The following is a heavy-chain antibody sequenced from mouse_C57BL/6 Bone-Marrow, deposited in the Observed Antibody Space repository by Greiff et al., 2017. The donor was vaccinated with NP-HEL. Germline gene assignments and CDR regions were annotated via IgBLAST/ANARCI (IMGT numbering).Heavy chain of an antibody. Sequence: VQLQQSGPELVKPGASVKISCKASGYSFTDYNMNWVKQSNGKSLEWIGVINPNYGTTSYNQKFKGKATLTVDQSSRTTSMQLISLASEDSAVYYCSRDGDLPWFAYWGQGTLVTVSA. J-gene: IGHJ3*01. CDR2: INPNYGTT. CDR3: SRDGDLPWFAY. CDR1: GYSFTDYN. V-gene: IGHV1-39*01. D-gene: IGHD2-13*01.